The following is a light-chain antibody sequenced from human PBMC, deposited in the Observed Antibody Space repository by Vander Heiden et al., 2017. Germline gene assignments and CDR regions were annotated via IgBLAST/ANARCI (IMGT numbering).Light chain of an antibody. CDR1: ESVSRY. CDR2: DAS. CDR3: QQRDNWPPVYT. V-gene: IGKV3-11*01. J-gene: IGKJ2*01. Sequence: IVLTQSPATLPLSPGVRATLSGRASESVSRYLAWYQRKPGQAPRLLIYDASNRATGIPARFSGSGSGTEFTLTITGLEPEDFAVYFCQQRDNWPPVYTFGQGTKLEIK.